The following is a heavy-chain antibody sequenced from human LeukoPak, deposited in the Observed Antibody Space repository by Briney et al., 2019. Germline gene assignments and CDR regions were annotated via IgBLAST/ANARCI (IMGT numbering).Heavy chain of an antibody. V-gene: IGHV3-66*01. CDR3: ARVRAYYYGSGSYPTYFDY. CDR1: GFTVSSNY. D-gene: IGHD3-10*01. J-gene: IGHJ4*02. CDR2: IYSGGST. Sequence: GGSLRLSCAASGFTVSSNYMSWVRQAPGKGLEWVSVIYSGGSTYYADSVKGRFTISRDNSKNTLYLQMNSLRAEDTAVYYCARVRAYYYGSGSYPTYFDYWGQGTLSPSPQ.